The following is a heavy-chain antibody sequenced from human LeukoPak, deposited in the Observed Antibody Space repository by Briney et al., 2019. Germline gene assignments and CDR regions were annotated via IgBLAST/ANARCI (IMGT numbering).Heavy chain of an antibody. D-gene: IGHD3-9*01. CDR2: IIPIFGTA. V-gene: IGHV1-69*05. CDR1: GGTFSSYA. J-gene: IGHJ4*02. Sequence: SVKVSCKASGGTFSSYAISWVRQAPGQGLEWMGGIIPIFGTANYAQKFQGRVTMTRDTSISTAYMELSRLRSDDTAVYYCARVADDILTGYSILYYFDYWGQGTLVTVSS. CDR3: ARVADDILTGYSILYYFDY.